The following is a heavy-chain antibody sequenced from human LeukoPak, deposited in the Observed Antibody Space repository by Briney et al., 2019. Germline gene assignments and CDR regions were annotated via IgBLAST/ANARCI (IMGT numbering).Heavy chain of an antibody. CDR2: ISSSSSTT. D-gene: IGHD6-13*01. Sequence: GGSLRLSCGASGFTFSSYSMNWVRQAPGKGPEWVSYISSSSSTTYYADSAKGRFTISRDNAKNSLYLQMNILRAEDTAVYYCARDSPYSSSWYYFDYWGQGTLVTVCS. J-gene: IGHJ4*02. CDR3: ARDSPYSSSWYYFDY. V-gene: IGHV3-48*01. CDR1: GFTFSSYS.